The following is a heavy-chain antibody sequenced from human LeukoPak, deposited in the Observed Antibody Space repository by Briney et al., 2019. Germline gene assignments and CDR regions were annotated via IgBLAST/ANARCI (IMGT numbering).Heavy chain of an antibody. Sequence: ASVTVSCKVSGYTLTELSMHWVRQAPGKGLEGMGGFYPEDGETIYAQKFQGRVTMTEDTSTDTAYMELSSLRSEDTAVYYCATERDPNVSYAFDIWGQGTMVTVSS. CDR2: FYPEDGET. CDR3: ATERDPNVSYAFDI. CDR1: GYTLTELS. J-gene: IGHJ3*02. V-gene: IGHV1-24*01.